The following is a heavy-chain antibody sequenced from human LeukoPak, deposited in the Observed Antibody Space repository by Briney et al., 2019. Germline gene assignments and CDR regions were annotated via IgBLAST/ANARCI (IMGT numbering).Heavy chain of an antibody. D-gene: IGHD4-17*01. CDR3: ARLDDYGDYVPSPDFDY. CDR1: GYTFTGYY. Sequence: RASVKVSCKASGYTFTGYYMHWVRQAPGQGLEWMGWINPNSGGTNYAQKFQGRVTMTRDTSISTAYMELSRLRSDDTAVYYCARLDDYGDYVPSPDFDYWGQGTLVTVSS. J-gene: IGHJ4*02. CDR2: INPNSGGT. V-gene: IGHV1-2*02.